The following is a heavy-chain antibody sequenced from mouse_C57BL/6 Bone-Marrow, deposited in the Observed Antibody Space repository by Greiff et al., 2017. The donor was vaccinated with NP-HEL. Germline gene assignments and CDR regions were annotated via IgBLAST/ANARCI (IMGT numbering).Heavy chain of an antibody. CDR2: ISNGGGST. D-gene: IGHD3-2*01. V-gene: IGHV5-12*01. Sequence: EVNVVESGGGLVQPGGSLKLSCAASGFTFSDYYMYWVRQTPEKRLEWVAYISNGGGSTYYPDTVKGRFTISRDNAKNTLYLQMSRLKSEDTAMYYCARHETRDAMDYWGQGTSVTVSS. CDR1: GFTFSDYY. J-gene: IGHJ4*01. CDR3: ARHETRDAMDY.